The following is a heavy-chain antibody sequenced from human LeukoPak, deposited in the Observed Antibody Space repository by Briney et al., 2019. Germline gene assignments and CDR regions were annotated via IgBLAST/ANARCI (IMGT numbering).Heavy chain of an antibody. CDR2: IGTAGDT. CDR1: GFTFSSYD. V-gene: IGHV3-13*01. CDR3: ARGGVVGATNGAFDI. J-gene: IGHJ3*02. D-gene: IGHD1-26*01. Sequence: GGSLRLSCAASGFTFSSYDMHWVRQATGKGLEWVSAIGTAGDTYYPGSVKGRFTISRENAKNSLYLQMNGLRAGDTAVYYCARGGVVGATNGAFDIWGQGTMVTVSS.